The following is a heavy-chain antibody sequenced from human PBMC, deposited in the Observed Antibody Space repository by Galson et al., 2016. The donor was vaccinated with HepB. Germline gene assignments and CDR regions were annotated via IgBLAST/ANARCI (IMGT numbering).Heavy chain of an antibody. D-gene: IGHD3-22*01. CDR1: GYTFTNYA. CDR2: INAGNGNT. CDR3: VRDPYDSSGYPYNWFDP. Sequence: SVKVSCKASGYTFTNYAMHWVRQAPGQGLEWMGWINAGNGNTNYSQKFQGRVTITRDTSASTAYMELSSLRSEDTAVYYCVRDPYDSSGYPYNWFDPCGQGTLVSVPS. V-gene: IGHV1-3*01. J-gene: IGHJ5*02.